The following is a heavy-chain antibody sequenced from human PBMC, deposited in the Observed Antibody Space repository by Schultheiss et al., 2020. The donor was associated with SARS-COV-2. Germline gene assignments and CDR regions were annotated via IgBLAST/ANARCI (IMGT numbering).Heavy chain of an antibody. D-gene: IGHD2-2*01. Sequence: SETLSLTCTVSGGSISSGGYYWSWIRQHPGKGLEWIGEINHSGSTNYNPSLKSRVTISVDTSKNQFSLKLSSVTAADTAVYYCARGRGSSTYKTFDYWGQGTLVTSPQ. J-gene: IGHJ4*02. CDR2: INHSGST. CDR1: GGSISSGGYY. CDR3: ARGRGSSTYKTFDY. V-gene: IGHV4-39*07.